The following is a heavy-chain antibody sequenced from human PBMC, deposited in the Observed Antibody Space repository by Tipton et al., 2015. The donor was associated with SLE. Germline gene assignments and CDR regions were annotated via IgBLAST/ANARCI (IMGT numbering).Heavy chain of an antibody. CDR2: IYYSGST. J-gene: IGHJ6*03. CDR3: ARHEENYYYYYMDV. V-gene: IGHV4-39*01. CDR1: GYSISSSYF. Sequence: TLSLTCTVSGYSISSSYFWGWLRQPSGKGLEWIGSIYYSGSTYYNPSLKSRVTISVDTSKNQFSLKLSSVTAADAAVYYCARHEENYYYYYMDVWGKGTTVTVSS.